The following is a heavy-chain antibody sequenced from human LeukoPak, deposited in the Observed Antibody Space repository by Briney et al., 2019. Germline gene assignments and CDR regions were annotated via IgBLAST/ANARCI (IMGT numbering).Heavy chain of an antibody. CDR3: ARSGDYYDSSGRKVFFDY. J-gene: IGHJ4*02. D-gene: IGHD3-22*01. CDR2: ISSSSGTT. Sequence: GGSLRLSCAASGFTFSTYSMKWVRQAPGKGLEWVSYISSSSGTTYYADSVKGRFTISRDNAKNSLYLQMNSLRAEDTAVYYCARSGDYYDSSGRKVFFDYWGQGTLVTVSS. CDR1: GFTFSTYS. V-gene: IGHV3-48*04.